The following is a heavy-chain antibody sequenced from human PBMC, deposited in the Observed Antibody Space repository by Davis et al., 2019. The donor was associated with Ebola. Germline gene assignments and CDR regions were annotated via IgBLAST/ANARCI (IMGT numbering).Heavy chain of an antibody. Sequence: GGSLRLSCAASGFTVSSNYMSWVRQAPGKGLEWVSSISSSSSYIYYADSVKGRFTISRDNAKNSLYLQMNSLKTEDTAVYYCTVTTPGAFDIWGQGTMVTVSS. CDR2: ISSSSSYI. CDR3: TVTTPGAFDI. CDR1: GFTVSSNY. D-gene: IGHD4-17*01. J-gene: IGHJ3*02. V-gene: IGHV3-21*04.